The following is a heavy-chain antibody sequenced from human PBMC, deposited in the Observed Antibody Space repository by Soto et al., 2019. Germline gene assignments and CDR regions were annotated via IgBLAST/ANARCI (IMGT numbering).Heavy chain of an antibody. J-gene: IGHJ6*04. Sequence: EVQLVESGGGLVQPGGSLRLSCAASGFTVSSKYMSWVRQAPGKGLEWVSLMHSGGPTYYADSVKGRFTISRGTSENTVHLQMDSLRADDTAVYYCARDDVLCDGGRCYGVPLDVLGKGTTVTGSS. D-gene: IGHD2-15*01. CDR3: ARDDVLCDGGRCYGVPLDV. V-gene: IGHV3-66*01. CDR1: GFTVSSKY. CDR2: MHSGGPT.